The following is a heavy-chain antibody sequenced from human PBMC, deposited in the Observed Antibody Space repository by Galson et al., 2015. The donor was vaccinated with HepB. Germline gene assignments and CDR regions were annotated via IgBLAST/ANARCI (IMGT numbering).Heavy chain of an antibody. D-gene: IGHD3-22*01. V-gene: IGHV3-7*03. Sequence: SLRLSCAASGFSFSRYWMSWVRQAPGKGLEWVANIKQDGSEKYYVDSVKGRFTISRDNVKNTVYLQMNSLRAEDTAVYYCARVTSMIVVAPLDYWGQGTLVTVSS. CDR2: IKQDGSEK. CDR1: GFSFSRYW. CDR3: ARVTSMIVVAPLDY. J-gene: IGHJ4*02.